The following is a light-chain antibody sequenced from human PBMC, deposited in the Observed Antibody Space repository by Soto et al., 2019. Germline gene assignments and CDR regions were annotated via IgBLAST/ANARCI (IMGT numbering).Light chain of an antibody. CDR1: QSVSSN. CDR3: QPYNNWPRT. J-gene: IGKJ1*01. Sequence: EIVMTQSPATLSVSPGERATLSCRASQSVSSNLAWYQQKPGQAPRLLIYGASTRATGIPARFSGSGSGTELTLNISSLQSEDFAVYYCQPYNNWPRTFGQGTKVEIK. CDR2: GAS. V-gene: IGKV3-15*01.